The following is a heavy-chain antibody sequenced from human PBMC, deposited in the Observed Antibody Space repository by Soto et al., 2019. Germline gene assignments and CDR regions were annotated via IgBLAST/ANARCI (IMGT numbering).Heavy chain of an antibody. CDR3: ARDNIAEWELHYYYGMDV. CDR1: GDSVSSNSAA. D-gene: IGHD1-26*01. V-gene: IGHV6-1*01. Sequence: KQSQTLSLTCAISGDSVSSNSAAWNWIRQSPSRGLEWLGRTYYRFKWYNDYAVSVKSRITINPDTSKNQFSLQLNSVTPEDTAVYYCARDNIAEWELHYYYGMDVWGQGTTVTVSS. CDR2: TYYRFKWYN. J-gene: IGHJ6*02.